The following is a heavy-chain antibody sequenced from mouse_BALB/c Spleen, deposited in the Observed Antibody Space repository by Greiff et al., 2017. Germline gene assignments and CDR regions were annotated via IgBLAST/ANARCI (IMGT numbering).Heavy chain of an antibody. CDR3: ARSGWASHFDY. D-gene: IGHD1-2*01. CDR1: GYSFTSYY. V-gene: IGHV1S135*01. CDR2: IDPFNGGT. J-gene: IGHJ2*01. Sequence: VQLQQSGPELMKPGASVKISCKASGYSFTSYYMHWVKQSHGKSLEWIGYIDPFNGGTSYNQKFKGKATLTVDKSSSTAYMHLSSLTSEDSAVYYCARSGWASHFDYWGQGTTLTVSS.